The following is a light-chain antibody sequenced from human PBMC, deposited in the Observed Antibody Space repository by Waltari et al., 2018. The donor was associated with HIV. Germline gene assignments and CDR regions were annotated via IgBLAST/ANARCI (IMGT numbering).Light chain of an antibody. CDR2: EDI. J-gene: IGLJ3*02. V-gene: IGLV3-10*01. Sequence: VSPGQTARITCSGDTLPKKYAHWYQQKSGQAPVLVIYEDIKRPSGIPERFSGSSSGTMAILTISGAQVEDEADYYCYSTESNGNHRVYGGGTKLTVL. CDR1: TLPKKY. CDR3: YSTESNGNHRV.